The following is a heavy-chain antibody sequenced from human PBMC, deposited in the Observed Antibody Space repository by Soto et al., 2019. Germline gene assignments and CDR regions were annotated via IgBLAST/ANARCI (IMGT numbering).Heavy chain of an antibody. J-gene: IGHJ4*02. V-gene: IGHV1-58*02. CDR3: AATYYYDSSGYSGFGY. CDR1: GFTFTSSA. CDR2: IVVGSGNT. D-gene: IGHD3-22*01. Sequence: SVKVSCKASGFTFTSSAMQWVRQARGQRLEWIGWIVVGSGNTNYAQKFQERVTITRDMSTSTAYMELSSLRSEDTAVYYCAATYYYDSSGYSGFGYWGQGTLVTVSS.